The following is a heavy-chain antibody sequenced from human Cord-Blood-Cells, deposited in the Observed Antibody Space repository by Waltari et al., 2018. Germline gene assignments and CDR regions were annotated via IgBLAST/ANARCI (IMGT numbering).Heavy chain of an antibody. CDR2: KTYDGSNK. Sequence: QVQLVESGGGVVQPGRSLRLSCAASGFTFSSYAMHWVRQAPGKGLEWVAVKTYDGSNKYYADSVKGRFTISRDNSKNTLYLQMNSLRAEDTAVYYCARSWDQLGTAFDIWGQGTMVTVSS. D-gene: IGHD2-2*01. CDR3: ARSWDQLGTAFDI. V-gene: IGHV3-30-3*01. CDR1: GFTFSSYA. J-gene: IGHJ3*02.